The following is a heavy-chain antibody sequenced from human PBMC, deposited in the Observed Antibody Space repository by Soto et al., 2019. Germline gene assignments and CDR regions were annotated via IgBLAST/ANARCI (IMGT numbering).Heavy chain of an antibody. CDR1: GGTFSSYA. CDR2: IIPIFGTA. D-gene: IGHD3-22*01. J-gene: IGHJ3*02. Sequence: GASVKVSCKASGGTFSSYAISWVRQAPGQGLEWMGGIIPIFGTANYAQKFQGRVTITADESTSTAYMELSSLRSEDTAVYYCARKGEYSSGYYYTWYAFDIWGQGTMVTVSS. CDR3: ARKGEYSSGYYYTWYAFDI. V-gene: IGHV1-69*13.